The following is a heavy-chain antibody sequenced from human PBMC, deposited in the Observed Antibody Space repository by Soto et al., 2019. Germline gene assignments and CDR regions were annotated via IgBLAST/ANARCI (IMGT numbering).Heavy chain of an antibody. D-gene: IGHD2-2*01. CDR1: GYTFTGYY. V-gene: IGHV1-2*04. J-gene: IGHJ5*02. CDR3: ARGWDIVLVPAATHWFDP. CDR2: INPNSGGT. Sequence: QVQLVQSGAEVKKPGASVKVSCKASGYTFTGYYMHWVRQAPGQGLEWMGWINPNSGGTNYAQKFQGWVTMTRDTSISTAYMELSRLRSDDTAVYYCARGWDIVLVPAATHWFDPWGQGTLVTVSS.